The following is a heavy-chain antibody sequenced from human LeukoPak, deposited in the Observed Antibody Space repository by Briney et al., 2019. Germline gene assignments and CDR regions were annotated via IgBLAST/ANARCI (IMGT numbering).Heavy chain of an antibody. J-gene: IGHJ4*02. CDR1: GFTFSSYS. CDR3: ARDFSRVHDY. V-gene: IGHV3-21*01. D-gene: IGHD3-3*01. CDR2: ISSSSSYI. Sequence: PGGSLRLSCAASGFTFSSYSMNWVRQAPGKGLEWVSSISSSSSYIYYADSVKGRFTISRDNAKNSLYPQMNSLRAEDTAVYYCARDFSRVHDYWGQGTLVTVSS.